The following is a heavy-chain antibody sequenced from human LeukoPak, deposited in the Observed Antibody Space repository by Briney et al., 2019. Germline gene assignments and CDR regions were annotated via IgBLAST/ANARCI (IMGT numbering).Heavy chain of an antibody. V-gene: IGHV3-11*01. CDR2: ISSSGSTI. CDR1: GFTFSDYY. D-gene: IGHD2-15*01. Sequence: GGSLRLSCAASGFTFSDYYMSWIRQAPGKGLEWVSYISSSGSTIYYADSVKGRFTISRDNAKNSLYLQMNSLRAEDTAVYYCARSGSSHYYYYYMDVWGKGTTVTISS. J-gene: IGHJ6*03. CDR3: ARSGSSHYYYYYMDV.